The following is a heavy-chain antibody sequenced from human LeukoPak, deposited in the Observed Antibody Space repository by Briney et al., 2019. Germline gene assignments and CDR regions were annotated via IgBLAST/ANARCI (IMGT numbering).Heavy chain of an antibody. Sequence: GGSLRLSCAASGFTFSRYSMNWVRQAPGKGLEWVSCISSSSSYIYYADSVKGRFTISRDNTKNSLYLQMNSLRAEDTAVYYCARDGGLSSFDYWGQGTLVTVSS. D-gene: IGHD6-13*01. CDR1: GFTFSRYS. CDR3: ARDGGLSSFDY. CDR2: ISSSSSYI. J-gene: IGHJ4*02. V-gene: IGHV3-21*01.